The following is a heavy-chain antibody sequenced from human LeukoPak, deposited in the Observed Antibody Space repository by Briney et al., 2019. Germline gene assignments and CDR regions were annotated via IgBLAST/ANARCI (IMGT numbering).Heavy chain of an antibody. CDR2: IIPIFGTA. CDR3: VRSGYCYGGTCHSGAFDI. Sequence: GASVKVSCKASGGTFSSYAISWVRQAPGQGLEWMGGIIPIFGTANYAQKLQGRITMTTDTSTSTAYMELRSLRSDDTAVYYCVRSGYCYGGTCHSGAFDIWGQGTVVTVSS. D-gene: IGHD2-15*01. V-gene: IGHV1-69*05. CDR1: GGTFSSYA. J-gene: IGHJ3*02.